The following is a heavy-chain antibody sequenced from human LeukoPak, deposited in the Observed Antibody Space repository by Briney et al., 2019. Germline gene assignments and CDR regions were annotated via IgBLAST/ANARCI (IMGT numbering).Heavy chain of an antibody. CDR3: ARDRSEVVPFATQIDS. D-gene: IGHD2-2*01. CDR1: GGSISSGSYY. V-gene: IGHV4-61*02. J-gene: IGHJ4*02. CDR2: IYTSGST. Sequence: SQTLSPTCTVSGGSISSGSYYWSWIRQPAGKGLEWIGRIYTSGSTNYNPSLKSRVTISVGTSKNQFSLKLRSVTAADTAVYYCARDRSEVVPFATQIDSWGQGTLVTVSS.